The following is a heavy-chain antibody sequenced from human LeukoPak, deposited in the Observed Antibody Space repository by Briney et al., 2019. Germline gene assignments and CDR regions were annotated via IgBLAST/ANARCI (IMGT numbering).Heavy chain of an antibody. Sequence: PGGSLRLSCAASGFTFSSYAMSWVRQAPGKGLEWVSSISGNSGRTYYADSVKGRFSISRDNSNNTLHLQMNSLRAEDAAVYYCAKSTSSWERVDYWGQGTLVTVSS. CDR2: ISGNSGRT. V-gene: IGHV3-23*01. CDR3: AKSTSSWERVDY. CDR1: GFTFSSYA. D-gene: IGHD6-13*01. J-gene: IGHJ4*02.